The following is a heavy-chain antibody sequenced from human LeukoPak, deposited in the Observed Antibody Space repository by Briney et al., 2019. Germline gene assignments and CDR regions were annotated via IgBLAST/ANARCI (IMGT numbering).Heavy chain of an antibody. CDR1: GGTFSSYA. V-gene: IGHV1-69*04. Sequence: SVKVSCKASGGTFSSYAISWVRQAPGQGLEWMGRIIPILGRANYAQKFQGTVTITADKSTSTAYMEPSSLRSEDTAVYYCPRGAWQTSYYYYGMDVWGQGTTVTVSS. J-gene: IGHJ6*02. CDR2: IIPILGRA. CDR3: PRGAWQTSYYYYGMDV.